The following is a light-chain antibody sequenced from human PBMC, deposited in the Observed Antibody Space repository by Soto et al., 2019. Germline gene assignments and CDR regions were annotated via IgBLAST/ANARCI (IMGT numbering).Light chain of an antibody. V-gene: IGKV1-39*01. Sequence: DIQMTQSPSSLSASVGDRVTITCRASQSISSYLNWYQQKPGKAPKLLIYAASSLQSGVPSRFSGSGSGTDFTLTIRSLQPEDFATYYCQQSYSTPMYTFGQGTKVDIK. CDR3: QQSYSTPMYT. CDR1: QSISSY. CDR2: AAS. J-gene: IGKJ2*01.